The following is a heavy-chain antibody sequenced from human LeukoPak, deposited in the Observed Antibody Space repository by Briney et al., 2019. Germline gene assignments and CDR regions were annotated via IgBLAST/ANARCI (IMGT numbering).Heavy chain of an antibody. D-gene: IGHD3-3*01. V-gene: IGHV1-8*01. CDR3: ARGHGDFWSGYYYYYYGMDV. CDR1: GYTFTSYD. J-gene: IGHJ6*02. Sequence: ASVKVSCKASGYTFTSYDINWVRQAPGQGLEWMGWMNPNSGNTGYAQKFQGRVTMTRNTSISTAYMELSSLRSEDTAVYYCARGHGDFWSGYYYYYYGMDVWGQGTTVTVSS. CDR2: MNPNSGNT.